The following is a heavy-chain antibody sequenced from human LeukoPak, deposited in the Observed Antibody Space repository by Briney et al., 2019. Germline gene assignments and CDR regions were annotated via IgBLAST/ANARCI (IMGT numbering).Heavy chain of an antibody. J-gene: IGHJ4*02. CDR3: AKDRCSYAFEYFES. V-gene: IGHV3-30*18. D-gene: IGHD3-16*01. Sequence: GSLRLSCAASGFTFSSYGMHWVRQAPGKGLEWVAVISNDESKKYYADSVKGRFTISRDNSKNTLSLQVSSLRAEDTAVYYCAKDRCSYAFEYFESWGQGTLVTVSS. CDR1: GFTFSSYG. CDR2: ISNDESKK.